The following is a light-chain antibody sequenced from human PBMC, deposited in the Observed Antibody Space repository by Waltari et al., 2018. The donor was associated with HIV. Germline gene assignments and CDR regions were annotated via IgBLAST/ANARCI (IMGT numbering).Light chain of an antibody. CDR3: QQRHHYLT. CDR1: QGVGPY. V-gene: IGKV3D-11*01. Sequence: EIVLTQSPATLSLSPGGRATLSCRASQGVGPYLAWYQQRRGQALRLLIYDTSKRATGIPARFSGSGSGTDFTLTISSLEPEDFAVYYCQQRHHYLTFGGGTRVEFK. J-gene: IGKJ4*01. CDR2: DTS.